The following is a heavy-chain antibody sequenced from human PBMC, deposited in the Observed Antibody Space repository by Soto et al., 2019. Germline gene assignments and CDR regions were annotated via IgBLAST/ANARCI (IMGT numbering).Heavy chain of an antibody. V-gene: IGHV3-23*01. CDR1: GFTFSSYA. J-gene: IGHJ4*02. Sequence: GGSLRLSCAASGFTFSSYAMSWVRQAPGKGLEWVSAISGSGGSTYYADSVKGRFTISRDNSKNTLYLQMNSLRAEDTAVYYCSKRGNDSSGYYQDYFDYWGQGTLFTVSS. D-gene: IGHD3-22*01. CDR3: SKRGNDSSGYYQDYFDY. CDR2: ISGSGGST.